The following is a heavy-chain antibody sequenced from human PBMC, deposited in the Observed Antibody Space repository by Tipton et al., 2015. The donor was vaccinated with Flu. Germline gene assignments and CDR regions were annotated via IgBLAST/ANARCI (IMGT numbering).Heavy chain of an antibody. J-gene: IGHJ4*02. CDR1: GGSVSTSSFY. V-gene: IGHV4-39*01. Sequence: TLSLTCTVSGGSVSTSSFYWGWIRQPPGKGLEWIGSLYSSETTSYNPSLKSRVTISVDTSKNQFSLKVTSVTAVDTAVYYCARLGGLYSSGYWGQGILVTVSS. D-gene: IGHD6-19*01. CDR3: ARLGGLYSSGY. CDR2: LYSSETT.